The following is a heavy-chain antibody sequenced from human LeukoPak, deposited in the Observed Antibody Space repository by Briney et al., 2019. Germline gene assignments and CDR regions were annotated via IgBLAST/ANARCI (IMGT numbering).Heavy chain of an antibody. Sequence: GGSLRLSCAASGFTFSSYSMNWVRQAPGKGLEWVSYISSSSSTIYYADSVKGRFTISRDNAKNSLYLQMNSLRAEDTAVYYCARSYDFWSGYSTSTYFDYWGQGTLVTVSS. CDR2: ISSSSSTI. V-gene: IGHV3-48*01. D-gene: IGHD3-3*01. J-gene: IGHJ4*02. CDR1: GFTFSSYS. CDR3: ARSYDFWSGYSTSTYFDY.